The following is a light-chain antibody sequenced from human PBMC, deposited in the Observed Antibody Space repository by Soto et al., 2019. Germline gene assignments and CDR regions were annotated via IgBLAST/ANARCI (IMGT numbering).Light chain of an antibody. CDR1: QSVSSSY. J-gene: IGKJ1*01. CDR3: QQYGSSPPWT. CDR2: GAS. Sequence: EIVLTQSPGTLSLSPGERATLSCRASQSVSSSYLAWYQQKPGQPPRLLIYGASSRATGSPDRFSGSGSGKDFTRTISRLEPEDFAVYYCQQYGSSPPWTFGQGTKVEIK. V-gene: IGKV3-20*01.